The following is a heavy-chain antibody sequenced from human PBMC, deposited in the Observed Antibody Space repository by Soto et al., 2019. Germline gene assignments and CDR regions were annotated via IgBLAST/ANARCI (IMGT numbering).Heavy chain of an antibody. CDR1: GGSISSGDYY. D-gene: IGHD3-22*01. CDR3: AREGDYYDSSGYYSDY. CDR2: IYYSGST. Sequence: PSETLSLTCTVSGGSISSGDYYWSWIRQPPGKGLEWIGYIYYSGSTYYNPSLKSRVTISVDTSKNQFSLKLSSVTAADTAVYYCAREGDYYDSSGYYSDYWGQGTLVTSPQ. J-gene: IGHJ4*02. V-gene: IGHV4-30-4*01.